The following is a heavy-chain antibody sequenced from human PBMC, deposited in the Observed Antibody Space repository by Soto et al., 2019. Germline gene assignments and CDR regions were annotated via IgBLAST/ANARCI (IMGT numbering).Heavy chain of an antibody. CDR2: IYASGTT. D-gene: IGHD1-1*01. V-gene: IGHV4-4*07. J-gene: IGHJ4*02. CDR1: GASISNYY. Sequence: SETLSLTCTVSGASISNYYWSWIRQPAGKGLECLGRIYASGTTTYNPSLRSRVTMSVDTSKNQFSLNLNSVTAADTAVYYCARESRSELGTVEYWGQGTLVTV. CDR3: ARESRSELGTVEY.